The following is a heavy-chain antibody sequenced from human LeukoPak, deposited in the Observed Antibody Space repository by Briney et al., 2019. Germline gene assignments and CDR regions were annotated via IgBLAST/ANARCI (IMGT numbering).Heavy chain of an antibody. Sequence: PGGSLRLSCAASGFTFSTYHMNWVRQAPGKGLEWVSFISSDTTAIYYADSVKGRFTISRDNAKNSLFLQMNSLRAEDTAVYYCARNFVVTAGAFPNWFDPWGQGTLVTVSS. V-gene: IGHV3-48*01. CDR2: ISSDTTAI. CDR1: GFTFSTYH. D-gene: IGHD4-23*01. J-gene: IGHJ5*02. CDR3: ARNFVVTAGAFPNWFDP.